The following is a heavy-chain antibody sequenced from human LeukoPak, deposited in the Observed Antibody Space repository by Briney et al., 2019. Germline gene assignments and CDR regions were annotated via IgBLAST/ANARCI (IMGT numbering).Heavy chain of an antibody. CDR1: GGSISSYY. Sequence: SETLSLTCTVSGGSISSYYWSWIRQPPGKGLEWIGYIYYSGSTNYNPSLKSRVTISVDTSKNQFSLKLSSVTAADTAVYYCARVGFGYSGYDYVDYWGQGTLVTVSS. J-gene: IGHJ4*02. CDR3: ARVGFGYSGYDYVDY. V-gene: IGHV4-59*01. CDR2: IYYSGST. D-gene: IGHD5-12*01.